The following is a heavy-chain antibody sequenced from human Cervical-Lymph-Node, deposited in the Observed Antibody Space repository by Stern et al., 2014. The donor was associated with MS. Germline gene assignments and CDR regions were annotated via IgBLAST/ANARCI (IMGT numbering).Heavy chain of an antibody. CDR2: VYTSGN. Sequence: QVQLQESGPGLVKPSQTLSLTCTVSGGSISSGSYYWSWIRQPAGKGLEGIGRVYTSGNNYNTSLKSRVTISIDPSKTQFSLKLSSVPAADTAVYYCARDSRVPPAPFDYWGQGTLVTVSS. D-gene: IGHD2-2*01. V-gene: IGHV4-61*02. CDR3: ARDSRVPPAPFDY. J-gene: IGHJ4*02. CDR1: GGSISSGSYY.